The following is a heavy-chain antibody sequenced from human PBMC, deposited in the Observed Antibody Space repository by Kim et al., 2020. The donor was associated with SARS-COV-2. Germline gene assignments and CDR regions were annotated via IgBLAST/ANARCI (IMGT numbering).Heavy chain of an antibody. CDR3: VLRGAMVRGEPNWFDP. D-gene: IGHD3-10*01. V-gene: IGHV4-34*01. CDR2: INHSGST. CDR1: GGSFSGYY. J-gene: IGHJ5*02. Sequence: SETLSLTCAVYGGSFSGYYWSWIRQPPGKGLEWIGEINHSGSTNYNPSLKSRVTISVDTSKNQFSLKLSSVTAADTAVYYCVLRGAMVRGEPNWFDPWGQGTLVTVSS.